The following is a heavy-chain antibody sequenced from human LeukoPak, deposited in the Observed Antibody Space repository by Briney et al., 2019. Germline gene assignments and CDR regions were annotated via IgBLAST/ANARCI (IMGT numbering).Heavy chain of an antibody. Sequence: GGSLRLSCAASGFTFSDYVMNWVRQAPGKGLEWVSAISGSGGSTYYADSVKGRFTISRDNSKNTLYLQMNSLRAEDTAVYYCAKDTYYYDSSGYYWAYYFDYWGQGTLVTVSS. CDR1: GFTFSDYV. V-gene: IGHV3-23*01. D-gene: IGHD3-22*01. J-gene: IGHJ4*02. CDR3: AKDTYYYDSSGYYWAYYFDY. CDR2: ISGSGGST.